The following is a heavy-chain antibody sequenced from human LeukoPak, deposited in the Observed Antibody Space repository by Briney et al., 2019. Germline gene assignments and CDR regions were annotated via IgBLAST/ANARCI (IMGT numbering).Heavy chain of an antibody. CDR2: ISYDGSNK. Sequence: PGGSLRLSCAASGFTFSSYGMHWVRQAPGKGLEWVAVISYDGSNKYYADSVKGRFTISRDNSKNTLYLQMNSLRAEDTAVYYCAKLVLMGADDAFDIWGQGTMVTVSS. CDR3: AKLVLMGADDAFDI. V-gene: IGHV3-30*18. J-gene: IGHJ3*02. CDR1: GFTFSSYG. D-gene: IGHD1-26*01.